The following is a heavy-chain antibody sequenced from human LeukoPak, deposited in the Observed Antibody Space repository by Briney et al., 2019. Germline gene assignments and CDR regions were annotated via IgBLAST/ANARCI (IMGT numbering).Heavy chain of an antibody. D-gene: IGHD6-6*01. CDR3: ARSPEYSSSYYFDY. CDR2: ISAYNGNT. CDR1: GYTFTSYG. V-gene: IGHV1-18*01. J-gene: IGHJ4*02. Sequence: ASVTVSCKASGYTFTSYGISWVRQAPGQGLEWMGWISAYNGNTNYAQKLQGRVTMTTDTSTSTAYMELRSLRSDDTAVYYCARSPEYSSSYYFDYWGQGTLVTVSS.